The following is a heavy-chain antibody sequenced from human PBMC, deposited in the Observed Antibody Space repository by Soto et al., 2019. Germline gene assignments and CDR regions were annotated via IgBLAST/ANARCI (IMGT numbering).Heavy chain of an antibody. J-gene: IGHJ6*02. CDR1: GFTFSSYG. CDR3: AKSTAIVVVPAAMGGMDV. V-gene: IGHV3-30*18. CDR2: ISYDGSNK. Sequence: GGSLRLSCAASGFTFSSYGMHWVRQAPGKGLEWVAVISYDGSNKYYADSVKGRFTISRDNSKNTLYLQMNSLRAEDTAVYYCAKSTAIVVVPAAMGGMDVWGQGTTVTVS. D-gene: IGHD2-2*01.